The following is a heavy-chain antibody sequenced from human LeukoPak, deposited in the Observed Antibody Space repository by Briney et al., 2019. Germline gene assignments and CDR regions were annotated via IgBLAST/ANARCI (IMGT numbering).Heavy chain of an antibody. CDR1: GGSFSGYY. D-gene: IGHD6-13*01. Sequence: KPSETLSLTCAVYGGSFSGYYWSWIRQPPGKGLEWIGEINHSGSTNYNPSLKSRVTISVDTSKNQFSLKLSSVTAADTAVYYCARVPSQSYSSSWYFGYWGQGTLVTVSS. J-gene: IGHJ4*02. V-gene: IGHV4-34*01. CDR3: ARVPSQSYSSSWYFGY. CDR2: INHSGST.